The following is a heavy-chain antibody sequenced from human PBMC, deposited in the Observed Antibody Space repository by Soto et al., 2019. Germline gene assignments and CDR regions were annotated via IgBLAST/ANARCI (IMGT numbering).Heavy chain of an antibody. D-gene: IGHD1-7*01. CDR3: AMPTGTGTPGDPFDY. J-gene: IGHJ4*02. CDR2: VSSSGGST. CDR1: GFTFSNYA. V-gene: IGHV3-23*01. Sequence: HPGGSLRLSCVASGFTFSNYAMSWVRQAPGKGLEWVSAVSSSGGSTYYADSVKGRFTISGDNSKNTMYLQMNSLRAEDTALYYCAMPTGTGTPGDPFDYWGQGTLFTVSS.